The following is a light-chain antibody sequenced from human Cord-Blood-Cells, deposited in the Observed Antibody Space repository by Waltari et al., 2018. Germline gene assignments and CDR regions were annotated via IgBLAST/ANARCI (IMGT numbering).Light chain of an antibody. V-gene: IGLV2-11*01. J-gene: IGLJ1*01. Sequence: QSALTQPRSVSGSPGQSVTIPCTGTSSDVGCYNYFSWYQQHPGKAPKLMIYDVSKRPSGVPDRFSGSKSGNTASLTISGLQAEDEADYYCCSYAGSYTYVFGTGTKVTVL. CDR2: DVS. CDR1: SSDVGCYNY. CDR3: CSYAGSYTYV.